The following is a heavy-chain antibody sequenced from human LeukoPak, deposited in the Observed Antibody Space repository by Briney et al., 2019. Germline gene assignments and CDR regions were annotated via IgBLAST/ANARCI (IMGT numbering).Heavy chain of an antibody. CDR2: INHSGST. CDR3: ARGSRITMVRGVISWFDP. J-gene: IGHJ5*02. D-gene: IGHD3-10*01. V-gene: IGHV4-34*01. CDR1: GGSFSGYY. Sequence: SETLSLTCAVYGGSFSGYYWSWIRQPPGKGLEWIGEINHSGSTNYNPPLKSRVTISVDTSKNQYSLKLSSVTAADTAVYYCARGSRITMVRGVISWFDPWGQGALVTVSS.